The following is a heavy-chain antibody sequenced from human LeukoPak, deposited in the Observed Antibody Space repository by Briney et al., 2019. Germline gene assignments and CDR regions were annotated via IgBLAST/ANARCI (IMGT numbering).Heavy chain of an antibody. CDR2: IGKDGSGN. CDR3: EGTYYYDSSDDY. V-gene: IGHV3-7*03. Sequence: GGSLRLSCAASGFSLSRYWMSWVRQAPGKGLEWVANIGKDGSGNHYVDSVKGRFTISRDNSKNTLYLQMNSLRAEDTAVYYCEGTYYYDSSDDYWGQGTLVTVSS. CDR1: GFSLSRYW. J-gene: IGHJ4*02. D-gene: IGHD3-22*01.